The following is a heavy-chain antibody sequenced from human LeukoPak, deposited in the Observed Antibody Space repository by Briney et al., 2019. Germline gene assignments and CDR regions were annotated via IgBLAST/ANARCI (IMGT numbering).Heavy chain of an antibody. Sequence: SQTLSLTCTVSGGSICGGGFFWSWIRQNPGQGLEWLGCMHYSGRTYYNPSLKSRVIISADTSKNQFSLKLSSVTAADTAVYYCARDRPFEFWSGPVGWFDPWGQGTLVTVSS. J-gene: IGHJ5*02. V-gene: IGHV4-31*03. CDR3: ARDRPFEFWSGPVGWFDP. CDR1: GGSICGGGFF. D-gene: IGHD3-3*01. CDR2: MHYSGRT.